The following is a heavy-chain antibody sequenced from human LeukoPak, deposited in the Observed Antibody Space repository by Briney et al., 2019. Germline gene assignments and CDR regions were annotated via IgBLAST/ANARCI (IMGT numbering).Heavy chain of an antibody. CDR2: ISGSGGST. Sequence: GGSLRLSCAASGFTFSSYAMSWVRQAPGKGLEWVSAISGSGGSTYYADSVKGRFTISRDNSKNTLYLQMNSLRAEDTAVYYCAKAVAQVYYYGMDVWGQGTTVTVSS. V-gene: IGHV3-23*01. CDR3: AKAVAQVYYYGMDV. CDR1: GFTFSSYA. D-gene: IGHD2-15*01. J-gene: IGHJ6*02.